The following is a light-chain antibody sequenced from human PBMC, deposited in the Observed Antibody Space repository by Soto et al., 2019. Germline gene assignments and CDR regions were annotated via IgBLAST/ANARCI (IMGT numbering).Light chain of an antibody. J-gene: IGKJ5*01. CDR2: DAS. Sequence: DIQMTQSPAVLSASIGDRVTITCQASQDIRNSLNWYQQKPGTAPNLLTYDASNLETGVPSRFSGSGSGTDFSFSISSLEPEDIATYYGHQYENLVTFGQGTLPAI. CDR1: QDIRNS. V-gene: IGKV1-33*01. CDR3: HQYENLVT.